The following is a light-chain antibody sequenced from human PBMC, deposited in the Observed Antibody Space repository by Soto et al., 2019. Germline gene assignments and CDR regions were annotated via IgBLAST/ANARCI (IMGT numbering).Light chain of an antibody. CDR1: SSDIGDYNY. CDR3: SSYRSSSTLYV. Sequence: QSVLTQPASVSGSPGQSITISCTGTSSDIGDYNYVSWYQQHPGKAPKLMIYEVSNRPSGVSNRFSGSKSGNTASLTISGLQAEDEADYHCSSYRSSSTLYVFGTGTQLTVL. J-gene: IGLJ1*01. CDR2: EVS. V-gene: IGLV2-14*01.